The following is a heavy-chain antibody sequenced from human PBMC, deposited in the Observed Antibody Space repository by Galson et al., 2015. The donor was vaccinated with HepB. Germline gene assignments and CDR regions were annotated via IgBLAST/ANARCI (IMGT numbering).Heavy chain of an antibody. D-gene: IGHD1-26*01. V-gene: IGHV1-24*01. CDR3: ATDPLGSYYFAFDI. CDR1: GYTLTELS. J-gene: IGHJ3*02. CDR2: FDPEDGET. Sequence: SVKVSCKVSGYTLTELSMHWVRQAPGKGLEWMGGFDPEDGETIYAQKFQGRVTMTEDTSTDTAYMELSSLRSEDTAVYYCATDPLGSYYFAFDIWGQGTMVTVSS.